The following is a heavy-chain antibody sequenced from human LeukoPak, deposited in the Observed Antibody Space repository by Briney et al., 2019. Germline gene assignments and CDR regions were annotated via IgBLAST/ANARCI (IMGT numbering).Heavy chain of an antibody. J-gene: IGHJ4*02. CDR1: GFTVSSNY. V-gene: IGHV3-66*02. Sequence: GGSLRLSCAASGFTVSSNYKSWVRQAPGKGLEWVSVIYSGGSTYYADSVKGRFTISRDNSKNTLYLQMNSLRAEDTAVYYCASPRPTYYYDSSGYFWWGQGTLVTVSS. CDR3: ASPRPTYYYDSSGYFW. CDR2: IYSGGST. D-gene: IGHD3-22*01.